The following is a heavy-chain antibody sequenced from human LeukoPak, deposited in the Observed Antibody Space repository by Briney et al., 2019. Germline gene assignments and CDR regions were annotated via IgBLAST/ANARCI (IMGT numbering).Heavy chain of an antibody. CDR2: IIPIFGTA. D-gene: IGHD5-18*01. CDR3: ARELVSDTAMVYPLDY. J-gene: IGHJ4*02. CDR1: GGTFSSYA. V-gene: IGHV1-69*13. Sequence: SVKVSCKASGGTFSSYAISWVRQAPGQGLEWVGGIIPIFGTANYAQKFQGRVTITADESTSTAYMELSSLRSEDTAVYYCARELVSDTAMVYPLDYWGQGTLVTVSS.